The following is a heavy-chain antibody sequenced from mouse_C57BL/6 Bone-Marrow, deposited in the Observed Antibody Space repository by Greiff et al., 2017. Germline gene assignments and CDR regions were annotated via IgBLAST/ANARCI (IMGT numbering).Heavy chain of an antibody. D-gene: IGHD3-2*02. Sequence: EVQLVESGGGLVKPGGSLKLSCAASGFTFSDYGMHWVRQAPEKGLEWVAYISSGSSTIYYADTVKGRFTISRNNAKNTLFLQMTSLRSEDTAMYYCARPGSGYPFAYWGQGTLVTVSA. CDR2: ISSGSSTI. CDR3: ARPGSGYPFAY. V-gene: IGHV5-17*01. J-gene: IGHJ3*01. CDR1: GFTFSDYG.